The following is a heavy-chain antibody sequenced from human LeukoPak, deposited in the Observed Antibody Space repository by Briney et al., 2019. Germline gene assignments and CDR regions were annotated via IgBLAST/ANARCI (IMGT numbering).Heavy chain of an antibody. J-gene: IGHJ5*02. V-gene: IGHV4-59*01. D-gene: IGHD2-15*01. CDR1: GGSISNYY. CDR3: ARDYCSGGSCQNWFDP. CDR2: IYYSGST. Sequence: SETLSLTCAVSGGSISNYYLSWIRQPPGKGLEWIGYIYYSGSTNYNPSLKSRVTISVDTSKSQFSLKLSSVTAADTAVYYCARDYCSGGSCQNWFDPWGQGTLVTVSS.